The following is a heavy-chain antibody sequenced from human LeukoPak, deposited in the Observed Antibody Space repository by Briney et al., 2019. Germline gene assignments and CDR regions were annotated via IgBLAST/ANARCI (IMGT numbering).Heavy chain of an antibody. D-gene: IGHD6-19*01. J-gene: IGHJ5*02. CDR2: IDHSGST. V-gene: IGHV4-34*01. CDR3: ARAASIAVTGTFWLDP. CDR1: GGSFSGYY. Sequence: SETLSLTCGAYGGSFSGYYWSWIRQPPGKGLEWIGEIDHSGSTSYFPSLKSRVTISLDTSKNQFSLKLTSVTAADTAVYYCARAASIAVTGTFWLDPWGPGTLVTVSS.